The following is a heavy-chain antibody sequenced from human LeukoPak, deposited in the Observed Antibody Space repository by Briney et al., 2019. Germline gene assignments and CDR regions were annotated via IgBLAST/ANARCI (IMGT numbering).Heavy chain of an antibody. Sequence: GASVKVSCKASGGTFSSYAISWVRQAPGQGLEWMGRIIPILGIANYAQKFQGRVTITADKSTSTAYMELSSLRSEDTAVYYCARKGSSTSAFDIWGQGTMVTVSS. D-gene: IGHD2-2*01. CDR2: IIPILGIA. J-gene: IGHJ3*02. V-gene: IGHV1-69*04. CDR1: GGTFSSYA. CDR3: ARKGSSTSAFDI.